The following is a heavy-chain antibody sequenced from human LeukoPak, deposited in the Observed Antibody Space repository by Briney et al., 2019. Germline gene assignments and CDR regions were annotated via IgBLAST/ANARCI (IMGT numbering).Heavy chain of an antibody. Sequence: PGGSLILSCAASGFTVSSNYMSWVRQAPGKGLEWVPVIYSGGSTYYADSVKGRFTISRHNSKNTLYLQMNSLRAEDTAVYYCARGSSLSGYSYGFDYWGQGTLVTVSS. CDR2: IYSGGST. D-gene: IGHD5-18*01. V-gene: IGHV3-53*04. CDR3: ARGSSLSGYSYGFDY. CDR1: GFTVSSNY. J-gene: IGHJ4*02.